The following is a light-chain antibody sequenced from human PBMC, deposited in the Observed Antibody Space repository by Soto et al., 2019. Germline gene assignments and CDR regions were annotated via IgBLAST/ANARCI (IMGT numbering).Light chain of an antibody. CDR2: DVS. CDR3: SSNTSSSTPLYV. Sequence: QSALTQPASVSGSPGQSITISCTGTSSDVGGYNYVSWYQQHPGKAPKLMIYDVSNRPSGVSNRFSGSKSGNTASLTISGLQAEDEADYSCSSNTSSSTPLYVSGTGTKFPV. J-gene: IGLJ1*01. CDR1: SSDVGGYNY. V-gene: IGLV2-14*01.